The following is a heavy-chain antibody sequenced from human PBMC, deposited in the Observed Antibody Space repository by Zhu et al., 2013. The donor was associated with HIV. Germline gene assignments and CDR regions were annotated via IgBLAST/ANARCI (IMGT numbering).Heavy chain of an antibody. CDR1: GYIFTTYG. Sequence: QLVQSGVEVKKPGASVKVSCKASGYIFTTYGISWVRQAPGQGLEWMGWISTYNGDTNYAQTFQDRVALTRDSSMTKVYMDLSGLRSDDTAVYYCARDLGVRGVLKNAFDIWGQGTPVIVSS. CDR3: ARDLGVRGVLKNAFDI. CDR2: ISTYNGDT. D-gene: IGHD3-10*01. J-gene: IGHJ3*02. V-gene: IGHV1-18*01.